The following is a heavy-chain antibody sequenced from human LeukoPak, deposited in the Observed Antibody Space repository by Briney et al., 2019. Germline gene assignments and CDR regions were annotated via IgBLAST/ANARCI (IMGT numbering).Heavy chain of an antibody. V-gene: IGHV1-18*01. CDR3: ARDGVPAAMRGDDAFDI. Sequence: ASVKVSCKASGYTFTSYGISWVRQATGQGLEWMGWISAYNGNTNYAQKLQGRVTMTTDTSTSTAYMELRSLRSDDTAVYYCARDGVPAAMRGDDAFDIWGQGTMVTVSS. CDR2: ISAYNGNT. CDR1: GYTFTSYG. J-gene: IGHJ3*02. D-gene: IGHD2-2*01.